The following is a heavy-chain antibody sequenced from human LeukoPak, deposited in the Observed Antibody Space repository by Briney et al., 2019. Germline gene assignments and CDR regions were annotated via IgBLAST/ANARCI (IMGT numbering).Heavy chain of an antibody. CDR3: ATGGNGYNNYKYPY. CDR2: IRSKVYGGTA. CDR1: GFIFSGYA. J-gene: IGHJ4*02. D-gene: IGHD5-24*01. Sequence: PGGSLRLSCAGSGFIFSGYAMTWVRQAPGKGLKWIGFIRSKVYGGTADYAASVKGRFSISRDDSKGITYLQMNSLKPEDTAVYYCATGGNGYNNYKYPYWGQGTLVTVSS. V-gene: IGHV3-49*04.